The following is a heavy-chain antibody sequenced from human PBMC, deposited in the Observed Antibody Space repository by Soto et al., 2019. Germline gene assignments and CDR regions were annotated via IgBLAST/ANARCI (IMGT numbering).Heavy chain of an antibody. CDR1: GFIFSSDW. V-gene: IGHV3-74*01. J-gene: IGHJ4*02. CDR2: INTDGSGT. D-gene: IGHD1-1*01. CDR3: ARDCPGEQHYFDF. Sequence: EVQLVESGGGLVQPGGSLRLSCAASGFIFSSDWMHWVRQAPGGGLVWVSRINTDGSGTTYAASVKGRFTISRDNSKGTLYLPMNSLRAGDTDADYCARDCPGEQHYFDFWGQGILVTVSS.